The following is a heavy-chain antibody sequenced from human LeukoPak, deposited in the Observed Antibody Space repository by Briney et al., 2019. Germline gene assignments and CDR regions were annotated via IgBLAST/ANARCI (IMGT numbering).Heavy chain of an antibody. V-gene: IGHV3-23*01. J-gene: IGHJ4*02. D-gene: IGHD3-10*01. CDR1: GFTFSSYA. Sequence: GGSLRLSCAASGFTFSSYAMSWVRQAPGKGLEWGSAISGSGGGTYYADSVKGRFTISRENSKNTLYLQMNSLRAEETAVYYCAGELSMVRGVTDYWGQGTLVTVSS. CDR3: AGELSMVRGVTDY. CDR2: ISGSGGGT.